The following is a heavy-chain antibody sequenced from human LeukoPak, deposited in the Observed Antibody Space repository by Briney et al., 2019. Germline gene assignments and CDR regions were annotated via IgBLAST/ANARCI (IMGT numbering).Heavy chain of an antibody. D-gene: IGHD2-21*02. Sequence: GGSLRLSCAASGFTFSSYAMHWVRQAPGKGLEWVAVISYDGSNKYYADSVKGRFTISRDNSKNTLYLQMNSLRAEDTAVYYCASEGDQTLDWGQGTLVTVSS. CDR3: ASEGDQTLD. J-gene: IGHJ4*02. V-gene: IGHV3-30-3*01. CDR2: ISYDGSNK. CDR1: GFTFSSYA.